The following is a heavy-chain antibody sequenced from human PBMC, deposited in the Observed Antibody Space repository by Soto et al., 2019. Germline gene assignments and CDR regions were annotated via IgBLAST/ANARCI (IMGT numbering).Heavy chain of an antibody. CDR2: ISAYNGNT. CDR1: GYTFTSYG. J-gene: IGHJ4*02. Sequence: ASVRVSCKXSGYTFTSYGISWGRQGPGQGLEWMGWISAYNGNTNYAQKLQGRVTMTTDTSTSTAYMELRSLRSDGTAVYYCARAGDYYGSGSYYRAFDYWGQGTLVTVSS. V-gene: IGHV1-18*01. CDR3: ARAGDYYGSGSYYRAFDY. D-gene: IGHD3-10*01.